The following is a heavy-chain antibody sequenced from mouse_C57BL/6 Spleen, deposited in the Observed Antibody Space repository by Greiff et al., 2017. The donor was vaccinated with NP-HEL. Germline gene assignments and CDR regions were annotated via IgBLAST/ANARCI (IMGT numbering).Heavy chain of an antibody. CDR3: ARKREYDALYYYAMDY. J-gene: IGHJ4*01. Sequence: QVQLQQSGAELVKPGASVKISCKASGYTFTDYYINWVKQRPGQGLEWIGKIGPGSGSTYYNEKFKGKATLTADKSSSTAYMQLSSLTSEDSAVYFCARKREYDALYYYAMDYWGQGTSVTVSS. CDR2: IGPGSGST. D-gene: IGHD2-14*01. CDR1: GYTFTDYY. V-gene: IGHV1-77*01.